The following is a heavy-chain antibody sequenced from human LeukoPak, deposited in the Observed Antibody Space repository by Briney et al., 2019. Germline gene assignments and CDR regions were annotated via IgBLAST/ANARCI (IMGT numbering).Heavy chain of an antibody. CDR3: AREPPKVVTATVDY. J-gene: IGHJ4*02. CDR1: GSTFTIYY. D-gene: IGHD2-21*02. CDR2: INPNSGGT. Sequence: ASVKVSFTASGSTFTIYYMHWVRQAPGQGLEWMGWINPNSGGTNYAQKFQGRVTMTRDTSISTAYMELSRLRSDDTAVYYCAREPPKVVTATVDYWGQGTLVTVSS. V-gene: IGHV1-2*02.